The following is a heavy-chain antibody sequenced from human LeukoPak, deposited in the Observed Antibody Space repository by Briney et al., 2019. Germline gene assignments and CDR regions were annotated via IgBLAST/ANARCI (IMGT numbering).Heavy chain of an antibody. D-gene: IGHD2/OR15-2a*01. CDR3: ARDWMGSTRLAGDY. CDR1: GFTFNGYA. Sequence: GGSLRLSCAASGFTFNGYAMHWVRQAPGKGLEGVAVIWHDGNNKYYAASVKGRFTISRDNSKNTVYLQMNSLRAEDTAVYYCARDWMGSTRLAGDYWGQGPLVTVSS. V-gene: IGHV3-33*01. J-gene: IGHJ4*02. CDR2: IWHDGNNK.